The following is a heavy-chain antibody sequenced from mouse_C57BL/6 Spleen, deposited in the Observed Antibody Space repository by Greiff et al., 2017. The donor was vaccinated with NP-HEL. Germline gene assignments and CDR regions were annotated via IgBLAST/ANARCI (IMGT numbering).Heavy chain of an antibody. D-gene: IGHD1-1*01. CDR3: ARGTTVVATRGYAMDY. J-gene: IGHJ4*01. CDR1: GYTFTSYG. V-gene: IGHV1-81*01. CDR2: IYPRSGNT. Sequence: QVQLQQSGAELARPGASVKLSCKASGYTFTSYGISWVKQRTGQGLEWIGEIYPRSGNTYYNEKFKGKATLTADKSSSTAYMELRSLTSEDSAVYFGARGTTVVATRGYAMDYWGQGTSVTVSS.